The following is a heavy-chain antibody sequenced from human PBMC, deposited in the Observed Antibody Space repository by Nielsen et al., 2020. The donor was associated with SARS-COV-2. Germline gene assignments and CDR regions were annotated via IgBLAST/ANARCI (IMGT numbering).Heavy chain of an antibody. D-gene: IGHD6-19*01. CDR2: IYYSGST. J-gene: IGHJ6*02. Sequence: WIRQPPGKGLEWIGSIYYSGSTNYNPSLKSRVTISVDTSKDQFSLKLSSVTAADTAVYYCARDTTYSSGWYGGYYYYYGMDVWGQGTTVTVSS. CDR3: ARDTTYSSGWYGGYYYYYGMDV. V-gene: IGHV4-39*07.